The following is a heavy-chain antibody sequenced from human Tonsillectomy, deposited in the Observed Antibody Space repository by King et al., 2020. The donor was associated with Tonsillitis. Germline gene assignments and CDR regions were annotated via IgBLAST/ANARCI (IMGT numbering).Heavy chain of an antibody. J-gene: IGHJ5*02. CDR3: ARADWFDP. Sequence: VQLVESGGGLIQPGGSLRLSCAASGFTVSKNYMSWVRQAPGKGLEWVSIIYSGGNTYYADSVKGRFTTSRDKSKNMVYLQMNSLRAEDTAVYYCARADWFDPWGQGTLVTVSS. CDR2: IYSGGNT. V-gene: IGHV3-53*01. CDR1: GFTVSKNY.